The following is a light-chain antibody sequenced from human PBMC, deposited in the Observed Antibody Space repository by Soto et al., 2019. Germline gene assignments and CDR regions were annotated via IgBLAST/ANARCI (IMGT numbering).Light chain of an antibody. CDR3: QQRHNWPIT. CDR2: DAS. V-gene: IGKV3D-20*02. J-gene: IGKJ5*01. Sequence: EFVLTQSPGTLSLSPGERATLSCRASQTVRNNYLAWYQQKPGQAPRLLIYDASSRATGIPDRFSGGGSGTDFTLTISSLEPADFGVYYGQQRHNWPITFGQGTRLEIK. CDR1: QTVRNNY.